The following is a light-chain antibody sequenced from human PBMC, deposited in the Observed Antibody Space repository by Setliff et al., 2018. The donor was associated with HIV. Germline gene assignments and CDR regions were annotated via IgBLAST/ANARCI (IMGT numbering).Light chain of an antibody. CDR3: SSYTNTPLYV. CDR1: SSDVGGYNY. V-gene: IGLV2-14*03. J-gene: IGLJ1*01. Sequence: QSALAQPASVSGSPGQSITISCTGTSSDVGGYNYVSWYQQHPGKAPKPMIYDVSNRPSGVSNRFSGSKSGNTASLIISGLQPEDEADYYCSSYTNTPLYVFGTGTKGTVL. CDR2: DVS.